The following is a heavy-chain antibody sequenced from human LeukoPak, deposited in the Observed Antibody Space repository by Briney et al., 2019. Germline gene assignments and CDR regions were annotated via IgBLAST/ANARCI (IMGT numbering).Heavy chain of an antibody. V-gene: IGHV1-8*01. J-gene: IGHJ4*02. CDR2: MNPNSGNT. D-gene: IGHD5-24*01. CDR3: ATARDGYNFDFDY. Sequence: GASVKVSCKASGYTFTSYDINWVRQATGQGLEWMGWMNPNSGNTGYAQKFQGRVTMTRNTSISTAYMELSSLRSEDTAVYYCATARDGYNFDFDYWGQGTLVTVSS. CDR1: GYTFTSYD.